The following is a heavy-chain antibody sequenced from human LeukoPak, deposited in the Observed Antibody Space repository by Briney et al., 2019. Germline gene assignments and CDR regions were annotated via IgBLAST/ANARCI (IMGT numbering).Heavy chain of an antibody. J-gene: IGHJ4*02. CDR2: ITSSSSTK. CDR1: GFIFSSYS. V-gene: IGHV3-48*01. Sequence: GGSLRLSCAASGFIFSSYSMSWVRQAPGKGLEWVSYITSSSSTKYYADSVKGRFTISRDNAKNSLYLQMNSLRAEDTAVYYCAKDFYAVAALPFFDYWGQGTLVTVSS. CDR3: AKDFYAVAALPFFDY. D-gene: IGHD6-19*01.